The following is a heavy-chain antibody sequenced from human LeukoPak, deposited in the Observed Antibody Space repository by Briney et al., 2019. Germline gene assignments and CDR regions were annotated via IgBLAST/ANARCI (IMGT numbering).Heavy chain of an antibody. CDR3: TTVFMTTEANWFDP. J-gene: IGHJ5*02. Sequence: ASVKVSCKASGYTFTSYDINWVRQATGQGLEWMGWMNPNSGNTGYAQKFQGRVTMTRNTSISTAYMELSSLRTEDTAVYYCTTVFMTTEANWFDPWGQGTLVTVSS. V-gene: IGHV1-8*01. D-gene: IGHD1-14*01. CDR2: MNPNSGNT. CDR1: GYTFTSYD.